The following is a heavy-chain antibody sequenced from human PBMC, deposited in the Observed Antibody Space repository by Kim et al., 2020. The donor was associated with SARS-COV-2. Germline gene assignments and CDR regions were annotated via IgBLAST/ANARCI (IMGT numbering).Heavy chain of an antibody. V-gene: IGHV1-18*01. CDR1: GYTFTSYG. CDR2: ISAYNGNT. J-gene: IGHJ1*01. D-gene: IGHD3-22*01. Sequence: ASVKVSCKASGYTFTSYGISWVRQAPGQGLEWMGWISAYNGNTNYAQKLQGRVTMTTDTSTSTAYMELRSLRSDDTAVYYCASGGYYDSSAFLLQEYFQHWGQGTLVTVSS. CDR3: ASGGYYDSSAFLLQEYFQH.